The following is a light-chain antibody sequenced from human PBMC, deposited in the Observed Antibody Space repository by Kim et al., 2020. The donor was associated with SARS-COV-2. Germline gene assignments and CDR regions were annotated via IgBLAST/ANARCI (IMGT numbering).Light chain of an antibody. V-gene: IGKV1-39*01. CDR2: TAS. J-gene: IGKJ5*01. CDR1: PTICTY. Sequence: ASVGDRVTITCRASPTICTYLDWYQQRPGKAPKLLIYTASSLQSSFPSRFSGSGSGTDFTLTISGLRPEDFATYYSQQSYTTPITFGQVTRLVIK. CDR3: QQSYTTPIT.